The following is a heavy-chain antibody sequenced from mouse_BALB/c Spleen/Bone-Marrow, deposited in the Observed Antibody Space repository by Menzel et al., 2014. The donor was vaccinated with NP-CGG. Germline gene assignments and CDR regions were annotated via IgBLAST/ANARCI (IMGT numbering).Heavy chain of an antibody. J-gene: IGHJ2*01. CDR2: INPSNGRT. V-gene: IGHV1S81*02. Sequence: QVHVKQSGAKLVKPGASVKLSCKASGYTFTSYWMHWVKQRPGQGLEWIGEINPSNGRTNYNEKFKSKATLTVDKSSSTAYMQLSSLTSEDSAVYYCARRATTVVATDYWGQGTTLTVSS. D-gene: IGHD1-1*01. CDR1: GYTFTSYW. CDR3: ARRATTVVATDY.